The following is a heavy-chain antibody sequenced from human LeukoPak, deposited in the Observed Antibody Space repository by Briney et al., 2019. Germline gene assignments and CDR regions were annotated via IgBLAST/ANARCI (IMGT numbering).Heavy chain of an antibody. CDR3: ACDRDYYDSSGYYNY. Sequence: GGSLRLSCAASGFTFSSYWMHWVRQAPGKGLVWVSRINSDGSGTIYADSVQGRFTISRDNAKNTLYLQMNSLRAEDTAVYYCACDRDYYDSSGYYNYWGQGTLVTVSS. V-gene: IGHV3-74*01. D-gene: IGHD3-22*01. CDR1: GFTFSSYW. CDR2: INSDGSGT. J-gene: IGHJ4*02.